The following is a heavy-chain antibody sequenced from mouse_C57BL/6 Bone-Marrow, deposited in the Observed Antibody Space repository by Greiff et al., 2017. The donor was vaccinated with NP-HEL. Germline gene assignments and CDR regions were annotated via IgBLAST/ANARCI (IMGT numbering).Heavy chain of an antibody. J-gene: IGHJ4*01. V-gene: IGHV5-17*01. CDR1: GFTFSDYG. Sequence: EVQVVESGGGLVKPGGSLKLSCAASGFTFSDYGMHWVRQAPEKGLEWVAYISSGSSTIYYADTVKGRFTFSRDNAKNTLFLQMTRLRAEDTAMYYCARRYRGLYYYAMDYWGQGTSVTVSA. CDR2: ISSGSSTI. D-gene: IGHD2-12*01. CDR3: ARRYRGLYYYAMDY.